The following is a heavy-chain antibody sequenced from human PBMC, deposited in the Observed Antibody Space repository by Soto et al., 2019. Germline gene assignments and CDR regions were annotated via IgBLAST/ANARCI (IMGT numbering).Heavy chain of an antibody. V-gene: IGHV4-31*03. D-gene: IGHD4-4*01. Sequence: SETLSLTCTVSGGSIKNSGYYWSWIRQHPERGLEWIGYISYSGSTDYAPSLKSRVTMSVDTSKNQFSLNLTSVTAADTAVYYCGRDAVTKRDFYYYGMDVWGRGTTVTVSS. CDR3: GRDAVTKRDFYYYGMDV. CDR2: ISYSGST. CDR1: GGSIKNSGYY. J-gene: IGHJ6*02.